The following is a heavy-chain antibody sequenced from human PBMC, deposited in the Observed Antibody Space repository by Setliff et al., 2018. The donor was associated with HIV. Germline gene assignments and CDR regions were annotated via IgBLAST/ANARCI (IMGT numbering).Heavy chain of an antibody. CDR3: ARDRPYCSSTSCYSWGAFDI. CDR1: GFTFSSYA. Sequence: PGGSLRLSCAASGFTFSSYAMHWVRQAPGKGLEWVAVISYDGSNKYYADSVKGRFTISRDSSKNTLYLQMNSLRAEDTAVYYCARDRPYCSSTSCYSWGAFDIWGQGTMVTV. D-gene: IGHD2-2*02. V-gene: IGHV3-30*01. J-gene: IGHJ3*02. CDR2: ISYDGSNK.